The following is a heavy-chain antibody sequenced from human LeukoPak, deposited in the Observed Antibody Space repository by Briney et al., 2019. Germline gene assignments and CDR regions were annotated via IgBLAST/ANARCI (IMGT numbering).Heavy chain of an antibody. CDR2: ISPSNGNT. CDR3: ARDGRKKAVATLGYNWFDP. Sequence: ASVKVSCKASGYTFTTYGFSWVRQAPGQGLEWLGWISPSNGNTNYAQKFQGRVTITTDESTSTAYMELSSLRSEDTAVYYCARDGRKKAVATLGYNWFDPWGQGTLVTVSS. CDR1: GYTFTTYG. V-gene: IGHV1-18*01. D-gene: IGHD5-12*01. J-gene: IGHJ5*02.